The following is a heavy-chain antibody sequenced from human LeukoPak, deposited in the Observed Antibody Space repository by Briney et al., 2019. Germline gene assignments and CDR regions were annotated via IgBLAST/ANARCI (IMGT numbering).Heavy chain of an antibody. CDR1: GYTFTGYY. CDR2: INPNSGGT. CDR3: ARGYCSSTSCYVHWFDP. V-gene: IGHV1-2*02. J-gene: IGHJ5*02. Sequence: ASVKVFCKASGYTFTGYYMHWVRQAPGQGLEWMGWINPNSGGTNYAQKFQGRVTMTRDTSISTAYMELSRLRSDDTAVYYCARGYCSSTSCYVHWFDPWGQGTLVTVSS. D-gene: IGHD2-2*01.